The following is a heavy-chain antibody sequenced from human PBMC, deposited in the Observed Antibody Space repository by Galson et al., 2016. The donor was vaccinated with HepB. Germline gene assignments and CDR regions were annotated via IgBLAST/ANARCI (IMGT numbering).Heavy chain of an antibody. D-gene: IGHD3-3*01. J-gene: IGHJ6*02. Sequence: SLRLSCAASGFSFSSYAMHWVRQAPGKGLEWVAVISYDGNNIYNADSVKGRFTISRDNSKNTLYLQMNSLRPEDTVVYYCSRDGVLLRLWSGPDQSPYYYGMDVWGQGTTVTVSS. CDR2: ISYDGNNI. CDR1: GFSFSSYA. CDR3: SRDGVLLRLWSGPDQSPYYYGMDV. V-gene: IGHV3-30*04.